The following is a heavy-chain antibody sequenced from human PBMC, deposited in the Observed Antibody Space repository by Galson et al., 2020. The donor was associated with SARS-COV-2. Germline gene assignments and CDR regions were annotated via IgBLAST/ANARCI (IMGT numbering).Heavy chain of an antibody. CDR3: AREAFRQGGDTALGRLIGMSVTKKKEFDY. Sequence: GGSLRLSCAASGFTFSTYSMHWVRHAPGRGLEWVAVISNDGSNKYHADSVKGRFTISRDNSKNTLFLQMNSLRAEDTAVYYRAREAFRQGGDTALGRLIGMSVTKKKEFDYWGQEGRVTVYS. CDR2: ISNDGSNK. J-gene: IGHJ4*02. D-gene: IGHD5-18*01. CDR1: GFTFSTYS. V-gene: IGHV3-30-3*01.